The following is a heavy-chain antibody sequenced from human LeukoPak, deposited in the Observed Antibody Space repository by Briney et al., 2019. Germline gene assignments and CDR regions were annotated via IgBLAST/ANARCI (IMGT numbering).Heavy chain of an antibody. J-gene: IGHJ6*03. CDR3: ARGPYSSGWYGEQDYYYMDV. CDR2: ISSSSSYI. V-gene: IGHV3-21*01. CDR1: GFTFSSYS. D-gene: IGHD6-19*01. Sequence: PGGSLRLSSAASGFTFSSYSMNWVRQAPGKGLEWVSSISSSSSYIYYADSVKGRFTISRDNAKNSLYLQMNSLRAEDTAVYYCARGPYSSGWYGEQDYYYMDVWGKGTTVTVSS.